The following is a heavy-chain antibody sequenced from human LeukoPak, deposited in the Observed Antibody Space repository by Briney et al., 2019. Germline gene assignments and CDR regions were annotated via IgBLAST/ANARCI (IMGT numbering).Heavy chain of an antibody. D-gene: IGHD1-26*01. Sequence: GASVKVSCKAAGYTFINYGISWVRQAPGQGLEWMGWISADNGNTRYGEQFQGRITMTTDTSTNTAYTELRSLRSDDTAVYYCARAARSTLGFDPWGQETLVTVSS. CDR1: GYTFINYG. CDR2: ISADNGNT. V-gene: IGHV1-18*01. CDR3: ARAARSTLGFDP. J-gene: IGHJ5*02.